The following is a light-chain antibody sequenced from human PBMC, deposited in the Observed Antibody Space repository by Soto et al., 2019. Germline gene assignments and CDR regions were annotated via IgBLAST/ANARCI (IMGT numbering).Light chain of an antibody. CDR1: QSISTS. CDR2: EAA. Sequence: DIHMTQSPSSLSASVGDRVTITCRASQSISTSLNWYQQNPGKAPQLLIYEAASLQSGVPSRVRGSGYGTDFTLTISSLQPDDFGTYYCQQSLTTPPTFGQGTKAEIK. V-gene: IGKV1-39*01. J-gene: IGKJ1*01. CDR3: QQSLTTPPT.